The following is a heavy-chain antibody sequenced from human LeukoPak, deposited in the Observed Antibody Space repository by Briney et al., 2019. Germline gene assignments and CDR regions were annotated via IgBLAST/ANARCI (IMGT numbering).Heavy chain of an antibody. CDR2: INPDGTTT. CDR3: ARVDPTASGKHDC. J-gene: IGHJ4*02. CDR1: GFTFSTYW. D-gene: IGHD3/OR15-3a*01. V-gene: IGHV3-74*01. Sequence: GGSLRLSCAASGFTFSTYWMQCVRQAPGKGLVFVSRINPDGTTTNYADSVKGRFTISRDNAKNTLSLQLSSLRVEDTAVYYCARVDPTASGKHDCWGQGTLVSVSS.